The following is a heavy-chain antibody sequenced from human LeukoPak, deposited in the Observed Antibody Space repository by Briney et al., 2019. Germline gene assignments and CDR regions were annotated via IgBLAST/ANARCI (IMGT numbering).Heavy chain of an antibody. Sequence: GAPVKVSCKASGYTFTSHGISWVRQAPGQGLEWLGWISAYKGNTIYAQKLQGRVTMTRDTSTNTTYMDLRSLRSDDTAVYYCARDLGLRAFDIWGQGTMVTVSS. D-gene: IGHD5-18*01. CDR3: ARDLGLRAFDI. CDR1: GYTFTSHG. J-gene: IGHJ3*02. CDR2: ISAYKGNT. V-gene: IGHV1-18*01.